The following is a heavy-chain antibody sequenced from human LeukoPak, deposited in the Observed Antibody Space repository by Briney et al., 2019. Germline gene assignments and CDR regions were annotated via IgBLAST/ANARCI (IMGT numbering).Heavy chain of an antibody. V-gene: IGHV5-51*01. CDR2: IYPNNSDT. CDR1: GYTSTSYW. Sequence: GESLKISCKGSGYTSTSYWIGWVRQMPGKGLECLGNIYPNNSDTRYRPSFQGQVTISADRSTNTAYLQWSNLKASDTAMYYCASLVGTTSWFSGWFGPWGQGTLVTVSS. CDR3: ASLVGTTSWFSGWFGP. J-gene: IGHJ5*02. D-gene: IGHD2-2*01.